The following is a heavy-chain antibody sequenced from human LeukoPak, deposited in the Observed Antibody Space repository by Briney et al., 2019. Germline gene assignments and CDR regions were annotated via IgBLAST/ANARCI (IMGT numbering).Heavy chain of an antibody. CDR2: ITASGDTT. CDR1: GFTFSNSA. J-gene: IGHJ4*02. CDR3: ADSNYWYPVDY. V-gene: IGHV3-23*01. Sequence: GGSLRLSCAASGFTFSNSAMSWVRQAPGKGLEWVSSITASGDTTYYADSVKGRFTISRDNSKNTLYLQMNSLRAEDTAVYYCADSNYWYPVDYWGQGTLATVSS. D-gene: IGHD4-11*01.